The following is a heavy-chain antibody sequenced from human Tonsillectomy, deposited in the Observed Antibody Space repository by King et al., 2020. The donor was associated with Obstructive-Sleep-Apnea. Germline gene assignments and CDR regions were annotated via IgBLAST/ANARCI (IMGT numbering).Heavy chain of an antibody. Sequence: EVQLVESGAEVKNPGRSWKIPCKGLGSSFTSYWTGWVGQFPGKGLEWMGFIFPVASVTRYSPSSQGQVTISPDKSISTAYLQWSSLKASDTAMYYCARRSMGATAAFEIWGQGTMVTVSS. J-gene: IGHJ3*02. V-gene: IGHV5-51*01. D-gene: IGHD1-26*01. CDR3: ARRSMGATAAFEI. CDR1: GSSFTSYW. CDR2: IFPVASVT.